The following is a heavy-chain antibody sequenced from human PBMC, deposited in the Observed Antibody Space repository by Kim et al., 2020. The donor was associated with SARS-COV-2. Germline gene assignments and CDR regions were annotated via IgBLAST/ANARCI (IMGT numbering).Heavy chain of an antibody. Sequence: GGSLRLSCAASEFTFSSYAMTWVRQALGKGLEWVSTISGSGDSTYHADSVKGRFTISRDNSKNILYLQMNSLRAEDMAVYYCAREYCSTSSCYVLHRWGYGGGVDVWGQGTTVTVSS. D-gene: IGHD2-2*01. CDR2: ISGSGDST. J-gene: IGHJ6*02. CDR1: EFTFSSYA. V-gene: IGHV3-23*01. CDR3: AREYCSTSSCYVLHRWGYGGGVDV.